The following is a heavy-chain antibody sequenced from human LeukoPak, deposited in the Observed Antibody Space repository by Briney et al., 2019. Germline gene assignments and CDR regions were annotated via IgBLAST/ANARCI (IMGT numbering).Heavy chain of an antibody. J-gene: IGHJ4*02. CDR1: GYTFTSYG. CDR2: ISAYNGNT. V-gene: IGHV1-18*01. D-gene: IGHD6-6*01. CDR3: ARDISSSSPLDY. Sequence: ASVKVSCKASGYTFTSYGISWVRQAPGQGLEWMGWISAYNGNTNYAQKFQGRVTITTDESTSTAYMELSSLRSEDTAVYYCARDISSSSPLDYWGQGTLVTVSS.